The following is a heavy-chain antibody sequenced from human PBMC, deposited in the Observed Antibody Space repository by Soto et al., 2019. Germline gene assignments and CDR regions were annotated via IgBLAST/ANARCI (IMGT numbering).Heavy chain of an antibody. J-gene: IGHJ4*02. CDR3: ARDPGIAAAGNGGAFFDY. D-gene: IGHD6-13*01. CDR2: INPSGGST. CDR1: GYTFTSYY. V-gene: IGHV1-46*01. Sequence: ASVKVSCKASGYTFTSYYMHWVRQAPGQGLEWMGIINPSGGSTSYAQKFQGRVTMTRDTSTSTVYMELSSLRSEDTAVYYCARDPGIAAAGNGGAFFDYWGQGTLVTVS.